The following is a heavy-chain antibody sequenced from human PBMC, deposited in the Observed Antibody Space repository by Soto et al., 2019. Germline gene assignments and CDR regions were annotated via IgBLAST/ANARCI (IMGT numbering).Heavy chain of an antibody. V-gene: IGHV3-30-3*01. CDR1: GFTFSSYA. CDR3: ARNTIFGVVILDY. J-gene: IGHJ4*02. D-gene: IGHD3-3*01. CDR2: ISYDGSNK. Sequence: QVQLVESGGGVVQPGRSLRLSCAASGFTFSSYAMHWVRQAPGKGLEWVAVISYDGSNKYYADSVKGRFTISRDNSKNTLYLQMNSLRAEDTAVYSCARNTIFGVVILDYWGQGTLVTVSS.